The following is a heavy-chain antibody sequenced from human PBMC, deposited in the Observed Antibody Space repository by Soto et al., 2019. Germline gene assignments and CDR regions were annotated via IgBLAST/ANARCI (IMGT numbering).Heavy chain of an antibody. D-gene: IGHD2-2*01. Sequence: AASGFTFSSYGMHWVRQAPGKGLEWVAVIWYDGSNKYYADSVKGRFTISRDNSKNTLYLQMNSLRAEDTAVYYCARAGYCSSTSCPDYYGMDVWGQGTTVTVSS. CDR2: IWYDGSNK. CDR1: GFTFSSYG. V-gene: IGHV3-33*01. CDR3: ARAGYCSSTSCPDYYGMDV. J-gene: IGHJ6*02.